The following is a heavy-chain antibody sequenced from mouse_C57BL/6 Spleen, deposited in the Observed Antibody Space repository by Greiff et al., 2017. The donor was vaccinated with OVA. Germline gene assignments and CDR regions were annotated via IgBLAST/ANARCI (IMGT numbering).Heavy chain of an antibody. D-gene: IGHD2-4*01. V-gene: IGHV3-6*01. CDR2: ISYDGSN. Sequence: ESGPGLVKPSQSLSLTCSVTGYSITSGYYWNWIRQFPGNKLEWMGYISYDGSNNYNPSLKNRISITRDTSKNQFFLKLNSVTTEDTATYYCARYYDYPYYFDYWGQGTTLTVSS. CDR1: GYSITSGYY. CDR3: ARYYDYPYYFDY. J-gene: IGHJ2*01.